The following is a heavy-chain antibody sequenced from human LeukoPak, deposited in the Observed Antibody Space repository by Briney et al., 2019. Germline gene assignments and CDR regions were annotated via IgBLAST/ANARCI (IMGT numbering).Heavy chain of an antibody. D-gene: IGHD5-24*01. CDR1: GGTFSSYA. CDR3: ARIRDGYNDAYDI. CDR2: IIPIFGTA. Sequence: ASVKVSCKASGGTFSSYAISWVRQAPGQGLEWMGGIIPIFGTANYAQKFQGRVTITADESTSTAYMELSSLRSEDTAIYYCARIRDGYNDAYDIWGQGTVVTVPS. J-gene: IGHJ3*02. V-gene: IGHV1-69*13.